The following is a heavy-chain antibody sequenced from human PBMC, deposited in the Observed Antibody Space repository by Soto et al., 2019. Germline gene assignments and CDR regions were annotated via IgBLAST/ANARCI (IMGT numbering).Heavy chain of an antibody. CDR3: ARDQTYYSGSGSSTRYYYYGMDA. CDR1: GCSISSYY. Sequence: XETLSLTCTVSGCSISSYYWSWIRQPPGKGLDWIGYIYYSGSTNYNPSLKSRVTISVDTSKNQFSLKLSCVTAADTAVYYCARDQTYYSGSGSSTRYYYYGMDAWGQGTTVTVSS. D-gene: IGHD3-10*01. V-gene: IGHV4-59*01. J-gene: IGHJ6*02. CDR2: IYYSGST.